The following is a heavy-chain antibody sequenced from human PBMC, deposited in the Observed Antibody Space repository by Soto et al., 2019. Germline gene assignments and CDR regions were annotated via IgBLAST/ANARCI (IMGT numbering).Heavy chain of an antibody. V-gene: IGHV4-31*01. CDR3: ATCGSSWYGERTFDY. J-gene: IGHJ4*02. Sequence: QVQLQESGPGLVKPSQTLSLTCTVSGGSISSGGYYWSWIRQHPGKGLEWNGYIYYRGSTYYNPSLKSLVTISVDTSKNQFALQLSSVTAADTAVYYCATCGSSWYGERTFDYWGQGTLVTVSS. D-gene: IGHD6-13*01. CDR1: GGSISSGGYY. CDR2: IYYRGST.